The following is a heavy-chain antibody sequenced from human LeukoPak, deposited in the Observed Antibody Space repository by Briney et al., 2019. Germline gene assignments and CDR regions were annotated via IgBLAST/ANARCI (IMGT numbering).Heavy chain of an antibody. J-gene: IGHJ4*02. CDR1: GYNSNDYY. Sequence: ASVKVSCKASGYNSNDYYIYWVRQAPGHGLESMGYIHPDGGSTNYAQKFQGRVTMTSDMSTNTVYMELRSLRSEDTAMYYCAKAFNSIQPLDYWGQGTLVTVSS. CDR2: IHPDGGST. V-gene: IGHV1-46*02. D-gene: IGHD4-11*01. CDR3: AKAFNSIQPLDY.